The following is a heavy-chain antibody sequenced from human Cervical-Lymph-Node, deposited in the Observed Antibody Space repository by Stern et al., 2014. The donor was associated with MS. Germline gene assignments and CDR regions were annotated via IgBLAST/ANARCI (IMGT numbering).Heavy chain of an antibody. D-gene: IGHD1-26*01. CDR2: IYPGDSDT. V-gene: IGHV5-51*03. J-gene: IGHJ3*02. CDR3: ARRATSAVDI. Sequence: EVQLGESGAEVNKPGESLKIACKGSGYTFSNYWNAWVRQLPGKGLESMGLIYPGDSDTRNGPSFQCQVTISFDESINTASLQWSSLKASDSAIYYCARRATSAVDIWGQGTVVTVSS. CDR1: GYTFSNYW.